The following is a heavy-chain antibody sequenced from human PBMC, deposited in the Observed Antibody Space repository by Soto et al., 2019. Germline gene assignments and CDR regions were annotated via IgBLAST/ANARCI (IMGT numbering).Heavy chain of an antibody. J-gene: IGHJ4*02. CDR3: ARDLYYGSGLMPY. CDR1: GGSISSSNW. D-gene: IGHD3-10*01. Sequence: SETLSLTCAVSGGSISSSNWWSWVRQPPGKGLEWIGEIYHSGSTNYNPSLKSRVTISVDKSKNQFSLKLSSVTAADTAVYYCARDLYYGSGLMPYWRQGTLDTVSS. CDR2: IYHSGST. V-gene: IGHV4-4*02.